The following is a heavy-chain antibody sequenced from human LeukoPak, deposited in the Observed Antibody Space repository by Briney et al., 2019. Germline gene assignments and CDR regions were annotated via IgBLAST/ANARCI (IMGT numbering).Heavy chain of an antibody. D-gene: IGHD2-2*01. J-gene: IGHJ5*02. CDR1: GGSISSYY. Sequence: SETLSLTCTVSGGSISSYYWSWIRQPPGKGLEWIGYIYYSGSTNYNPSLKSRVTISVDTSKNQFSPKLSSVTAADTAVYYCARGGEPHQNWFDPWGQGTLVTVSS. CDR3: ARGGEPHQNWFDP. CDR2: IYYSGST. V-gene: IGHV4-59*01.